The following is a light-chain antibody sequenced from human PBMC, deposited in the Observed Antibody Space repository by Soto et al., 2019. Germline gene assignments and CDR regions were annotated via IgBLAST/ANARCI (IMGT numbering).Light chain of an antibody. CDR3: QQFNSYPII. V-gene: IGKV1-13*02. Sequence: AIQLTQSPSSLSASVGDRVTITCRASQDIRGALAWYQQKPGKAPKILIYDVSSLQSGVPSRFSGSSSGTDFTLTISGLQPEDFATYYCQQFNSYPIIFVQGTRLDIK. CDR1: QDIRGA. CDR2: DVS. J-gene: IGKJ5*01.